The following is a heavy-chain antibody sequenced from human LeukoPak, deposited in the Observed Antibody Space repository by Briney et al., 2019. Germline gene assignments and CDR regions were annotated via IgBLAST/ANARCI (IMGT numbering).Heavy chain of an antibody. V-gene: IGHV3-30*04. Sequence: GGSLRLSCEASGFSFSTSGVHWVRQAPGKGLEWMAVISKDGRKNHYADSVKGRFTISRDTSKSTRFLQMNSPRPEDTAIYYCARDLLNYGSAYYDVGIFDSWGQGTLVTVSS. J-gene: IGHJ4*02. CDR3: ARDLLNYGSAYYDVGIFDS. CDR2: ISKDGRKN. D-gene: IGHD3-10*01. CDR1: GFSFSTSG.